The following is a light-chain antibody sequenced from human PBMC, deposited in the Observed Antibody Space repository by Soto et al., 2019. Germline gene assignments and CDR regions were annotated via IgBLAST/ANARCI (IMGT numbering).Light chain of an antibody. CDR3: CSYTITSNLFV. J-gene: IGLJ1*01. CDR2: EVN. Sequence: QAVLTHPGSVCGYPGQSITIACTGSSRDVGGYNYVSWFQYHPGRAPKLLIYEVNDRPSGISNRFSGSKSGNTASLTISGLLPEDEADYLCCSYTITSNLFVFGTGTKVTAL. CDR1: SRDVGGYNY. V-gene: IGLV2-14*01.